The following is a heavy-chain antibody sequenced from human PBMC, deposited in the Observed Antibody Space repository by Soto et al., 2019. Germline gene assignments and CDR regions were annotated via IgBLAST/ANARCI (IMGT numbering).Heavy chain of an antibody. D-gene: IGHD2-2*01. J-gene: IGHJ6*02. Sequence: SETLSLTCAVYGGSFSGYYWSWIRQPPGKGLEWIGEINHSGSTNYNPSLKSRVTISVDTSKNQFSLKLSSVTAADTAVYYCARGHNYCSSTSCYPTNYYYYYGMDVWRQGTTVTVSS. V-gene: IGHV4-34*01. CDR3: ARGHNYCSSTSCYPTNYYYYYGMDV. CDR2: INHSGST. CDR1: GGSFSGYY.